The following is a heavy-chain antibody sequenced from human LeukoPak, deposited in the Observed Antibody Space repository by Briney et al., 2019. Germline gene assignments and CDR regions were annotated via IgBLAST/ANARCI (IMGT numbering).Heavy chain of an antibody. V-gene: IGHV3-23*01. D-gene: IGHD2-2*01. Sequence: GGSLRLSCAASGLTFRSSAMSWVRLAPGKGLGWVSSIDGSGQSTYYADSVKGRFTISRDNSKNTLYLQLTSLRVDDTAIYYCAKDPRVGSSTSRPFDYWGQGTLVTVSS. CDR3: AKDPRVGSSTSRPFDY. J-gene: IGHJ4*02. CDR2: IDGSGQST. CDR1: GLTFRSSA.